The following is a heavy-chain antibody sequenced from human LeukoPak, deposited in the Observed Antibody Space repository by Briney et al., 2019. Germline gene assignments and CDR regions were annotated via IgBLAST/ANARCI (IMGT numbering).Heavy chain of an antibody. CDR2: FYHSGST. J-gene: IGHJ6*04. CDR1: GYSISSGYY. CDR3: ARDHIVVANYYFYYYGMDV. D-gene: IGHD2-15*01. Sequence: SETLSLTCAVSGYSISSGYYWGWIRQPPGKGLEWIGSFYHSGSTYYNPSLKSRVTISVDTSKNQFSLKLSSVTAADTAVYYCARDHIVVANYYFYYYGMDVWGKGTTVTISS. V-gene: IGHV4-38-2*02.